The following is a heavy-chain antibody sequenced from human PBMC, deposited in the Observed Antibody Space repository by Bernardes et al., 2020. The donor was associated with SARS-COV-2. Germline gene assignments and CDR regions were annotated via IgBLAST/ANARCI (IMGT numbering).Heavy chain of an antibody. J-gene: IGHJ1*01. Sequence: SETLSLTCTVSGGSISSSSYYWGWIRQPPGKGREWIGSIYYSGSTYYNPSLKSRVTISVDTSKNQFSLKLSSVTAVDTDVYYCARHEVDSSGWYVGEYFQHWGQGTLVTVSS. D-gene: IGHD6-19*01. CDR3: ARHEVDSSGWYVGEYFQH. CDR1: GGSISSSSYY. V-gene: IGHV4-39*01. CDR2: IYYSGST.